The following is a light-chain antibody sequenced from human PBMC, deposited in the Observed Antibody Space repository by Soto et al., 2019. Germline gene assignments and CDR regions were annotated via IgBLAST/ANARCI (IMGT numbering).Light chain of an antibody. V-gene: IGKV3-20*01. CDR1: ENIRSSH. J-gene: IGKJ4*02. Sequence: EIVLTQSPGTLSLSQGERATLSCRASENIRSSHLAWYQQKPGQAPRLLIYNTSRRQSGIPDRFSGSGSGTDSILTISRLDHEDGAVYYCQQYSQSVTFGGGTKVEMK. CDR2: NTS. CDR3: QQYSQSVT.